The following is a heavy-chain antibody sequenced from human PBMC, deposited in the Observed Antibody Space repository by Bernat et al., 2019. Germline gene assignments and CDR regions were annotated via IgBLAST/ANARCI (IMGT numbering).Heavy chain of an antibody. CDR1: GFSLSNARMG. J-gene: IGHJ6*03. Sequence: QVTLKEPGPVLVKPTETLTLTCTVSGFSLSNARMGVSWIRQPPGKALEWLAHIFSNDEKSYSTSLKSRLTISKDTSKSQVVLTMTNMDPVDTATYYCARIRVVAATDYYYYMDVWGKGTTVTVSS. D-gene: IGHD2-15*01. V-gene: IGHV2-26*01. CDR3: ARIRVVAATDYYYYMDV. CDR2: IFSNDEK.